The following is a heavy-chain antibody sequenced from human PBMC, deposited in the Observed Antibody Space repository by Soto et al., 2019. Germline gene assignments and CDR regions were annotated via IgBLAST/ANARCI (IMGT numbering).Heavy chain of an antibody. Sequence: GGSLRLSCAASGFTFSSYAMGWVRQGPGKGLEWVAVFSATGVSTYNADSVKGRFTISRDNSKDTLYLEMSTLRAEDTAVYYCARAPRTYDFPYYFDYWGHGTLVTVSS. V-gene: IGHV3-23*01. D-gene: IGHD3-16*01. CDR2: FSATGVST. CDR1: GFTFSSYA. CDR3: ARAPRTYDFPYYFDY. J-gene: IGHJ4*01.